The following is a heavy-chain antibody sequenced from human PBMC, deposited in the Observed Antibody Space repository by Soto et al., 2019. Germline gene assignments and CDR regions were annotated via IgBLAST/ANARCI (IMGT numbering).Heavy chain of an antibody. D-gene: IGHD3-10*01. CDR3: ARDGSGSYYPLDLDY. J-gene: IGHJ4*02. Sequence: QVQLVQSGAEVKKPGASVKVSCKASGYTFTSYGISWVRQAPGQGLEWMGWISAYNGNTNYAQKLKGRVTMTTDTSTSTAYRELRSLRSDDTAVYYCARDGSGSYYPLDLDYWGQGTLVTVSS. V-gene: IGHV1-18*01. CDR1: GYTFTSYG. CDR2: ISAYNGNT.